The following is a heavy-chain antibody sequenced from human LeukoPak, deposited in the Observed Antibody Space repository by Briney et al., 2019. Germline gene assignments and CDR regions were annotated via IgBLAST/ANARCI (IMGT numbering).Heavy chain of an antibody. V-gene: IGHV1-18*01. CDR2: TSGYNGHT. Sequence: ASVRVSCKASGYTFYTYGISWVRQAPGQGLEWMGWTSGYNGHTKYAQKFHDRVTLTTDTSTSTAYMEMRSLRSDDTAVYYCARIQSAGTSDAFDIWGQGTMLTVS. D-gene: IGHD3-10*01. CDR3: ARIQSAGTSDAFDI. J-gene: IGHJ3*02. CDR1: GYTFYTYG.